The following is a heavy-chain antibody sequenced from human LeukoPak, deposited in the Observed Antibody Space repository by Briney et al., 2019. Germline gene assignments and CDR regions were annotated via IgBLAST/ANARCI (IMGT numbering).Heavy chain of an antibody. V-gene: IGHV3-23*01. Sequence: PGGSLRLSCVASGFTFRDFSMSWVRQAPGKGLEWVSVISSGGDHTYYADSVKGRFAIFRDNSKNTLYLQMNSLRIEDTAIYYCAKAPFDTSGLSSPNYFDYWGQGTLVTVSS. CDR3: AKAPFDTSGLSSPNYFDY. D-gene: IGHD3-22*01. J-gene: IGHJ4*02. CDR2: ISSGGDHT. CDR1: GFTFRDFS.